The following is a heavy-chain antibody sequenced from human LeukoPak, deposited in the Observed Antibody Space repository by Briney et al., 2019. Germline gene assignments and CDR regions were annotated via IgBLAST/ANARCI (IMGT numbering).Heavy chain of an antibody. CDR2: ISSNGSNK. CDR3: AKDGVVRQWLRGWQDY. CDR1: GFILSSYG. V-gene: IGHV3-30*18. D-gene: IGHD6-19*01. J-gene: IGHJ4*02. Sequence: GGSLRLSCSASGFILSSYGMHWVRQAPGKGLEWVAAISSNGSNKYYADSVKGRLTISRDNSKNTLYLEMNSLRAEDTAVYFCAKDGVVRQWLRGWQDYWGQGTLVTVSS.